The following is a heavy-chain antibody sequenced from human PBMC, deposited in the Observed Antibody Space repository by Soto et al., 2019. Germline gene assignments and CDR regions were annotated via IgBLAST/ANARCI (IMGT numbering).Heavy chain of an antibody. CDR3: AKEPEVVVSAPDS. CDR2: ISGSGGST. V-gene: IGHV3-23*01. Sequence: GGSLRLSCAASGFTFSSYAMNWVRQAPGKGLEWVSAISGSGGSTYYVDSAKGRFTISRANSRYTLHLQMNSLRAEDTAVYYCAKEPEVVVSAPDSWGQGTLVTVSS. CDR1: GFTFSSYA. J-gene: IGHJ4*02. D-gene: IGHD2-21*02.